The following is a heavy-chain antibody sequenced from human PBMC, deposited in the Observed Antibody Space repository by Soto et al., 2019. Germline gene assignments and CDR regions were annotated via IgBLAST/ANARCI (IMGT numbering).Heavy chain of an antibody. CDR1: GFTFSSYG. CDR2: IWYDGSNK. V-gene: IGHV3-33*01. Sequence: QVQLVESGGGVVQPGRSLRLSCAASGFTFSSYGMHWVRQAPGKGLEWVAVIWYDGSNKYYADSVKGRFTISRDNSKNTLYLQMNSLRAEDTAVYYCARASRNSSGYYTFDYWGQGTLVTVSS. D-gene: IGHD3-22*01. J-gene: IGHJ4*02. CDR3: ARASRNSSGYYTFDY.